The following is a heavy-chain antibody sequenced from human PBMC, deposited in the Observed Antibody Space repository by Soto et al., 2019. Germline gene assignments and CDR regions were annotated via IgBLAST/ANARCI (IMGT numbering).Heavy chain of an antibody. V-gene: IGHV1-8*01. CDR1: GYTFTSYD. CDR3: AREGYSSSSGSRGNWFEP. J-gene: IGHJ5*02. D-gene: IGHD6-6*01. CDR2: MSPNSANT. Sequence: ASVKVSCKASGYTFTSYDINWVRQATGQGLEWMGWMSPNSANTGYAQKFQGRVTMTRNTSISTAYMELSSLRSEDTAVYYCAREGYSSSSGSRGNWFEPWGQGTMVTVSS.